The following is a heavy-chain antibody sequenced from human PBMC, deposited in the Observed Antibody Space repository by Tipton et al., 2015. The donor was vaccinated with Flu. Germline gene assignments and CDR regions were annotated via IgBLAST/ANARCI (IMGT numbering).Heavy chain of an antibody. Sequence: GSLRLSCAASGFTFSSYWMSWVRQAPGKGLEWVASIKQDGSEKYYVDSVKGRFTISRDNAKNSLYLQMNSLRAEDTAVYYCARDSPMIVVVTTDAFDIWGQGTMVTVSS. CDR1: GFTFSSYW. V-gene: IGHV3-7*01. J-gene: IGHJ3*02. CDR2: IKQDGSEK. CDR3: ARDSPMIVVVTTDAFDI. D-gene: IGHD3-22*01.